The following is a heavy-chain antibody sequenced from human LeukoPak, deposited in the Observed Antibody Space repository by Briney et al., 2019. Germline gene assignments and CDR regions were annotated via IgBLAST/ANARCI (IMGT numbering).Heavy chain of an antibody. J-gene: IGHJ4*02. CDR3: AKGRRAGSYDY. V-gene: IGHV3-11*01. CDR1: GFIFSDYY. D-gene: IGHD3-10*01. CDR2: ISSSGSII. Sequence: GGSLRLSCTTSGFIFSDYYMSWIRQAPGKGLEWFSYISSSGSIIYYADSVKGRFTISRDNAKDSLYLQMNSLRAEDPAVYYCAKGRRAGSYDYWGQGTLLTVSS.